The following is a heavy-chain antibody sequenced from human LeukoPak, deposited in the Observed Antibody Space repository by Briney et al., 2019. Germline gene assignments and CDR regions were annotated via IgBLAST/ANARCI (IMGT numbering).Heavy chain of an antibody. CDR1: GFTFSSFE. V-gene: IGHV3-48*03. CDR3: ASRPPPHRGPFDY. Sequence: GGSLRLSCAGSGFTFSSFEMNWVRQSPGRGLERVSYISSSGSTIYYADSVKGRFTISRDNAKNSLYLQMNSLRAEDTALYYCASRPPPHRGPFDYWGQGTLVTVSS. J-gene: IGHJ4*02. CDR2: ISSSGSTI.